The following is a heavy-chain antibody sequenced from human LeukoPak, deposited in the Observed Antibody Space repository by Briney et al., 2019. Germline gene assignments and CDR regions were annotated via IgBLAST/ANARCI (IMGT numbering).Heavy chain of an antibody. CDR3: ARVRFLEWGVFDY. D-gene: IGHD3-3*01. CDR2: IYTSGST. V-gene: IGHV4-4*09. CDR1: GGSISSYY. J-gene: IGHJ4*02. Sequence: PLETLSLTCTVSGGSISSYYWSWIRQPPGKGLEWIGYIYTSGSTNYNPSLKSRVTISVDTSKNQFSLNLSSVTAADTAVYYCARVRFLEWGVFDYWGQGTLVTVSS.